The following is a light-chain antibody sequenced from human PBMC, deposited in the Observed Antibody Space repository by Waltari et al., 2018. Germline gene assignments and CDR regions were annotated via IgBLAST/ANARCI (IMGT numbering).Light chain of an antibody. V-gene: IGKV1-5*03. J-gene: IGKJ1*01. Sequence: DIQMTQSPSTLSASVGDRVTVTCRASQNIGNRLAWYQHKPGKAPNLLIYEASSLEGGAPSRVSGSGSGTGFTLTISSLQPYDFATYYCQQYHTYPWTFGQGTTVEVK. CDR3: QQYHTYPWT. CDR1: QNIGNR. CDR2: EAS.